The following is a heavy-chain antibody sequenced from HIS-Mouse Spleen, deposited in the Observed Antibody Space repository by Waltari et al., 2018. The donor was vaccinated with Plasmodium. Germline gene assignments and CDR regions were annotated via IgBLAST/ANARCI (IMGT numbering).Heavy chain of an antibody. Sequence: QVQLVQSGAEVKKPGASVKVSCKASGYTFTGYYMHWVRQAPGQGVEWMGWINPNSGGTNYAQKFQGRVTMTRDTSISTAYMELSRLRSDDTAVYYCARVLGYKAAAGTFVEYFQHWGQGTLVTVS. CDR1: GYTFTGYY. CDR3: ARVLGYKAAAGTFVEYFQH. J-gene: IGHJ1*01. D-gene: IGHD6-13*01. CDR2: INPNSGGT. V-gene: IGHV1-2*02.